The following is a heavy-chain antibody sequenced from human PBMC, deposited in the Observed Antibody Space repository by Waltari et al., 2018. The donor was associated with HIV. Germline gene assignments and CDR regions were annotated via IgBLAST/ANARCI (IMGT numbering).Heavy chain of an antibody. J-gene: IGHJ4*02. CDR1: GYTFTSSG. Sequence: QVQLVQSGAEVKKPGASVKVSCTASGYTFTSSGIRWVRQAPGQGLEWMGWISAYNGHTNYAQKLQGRVTMTTDTSTSTAYMDLRSLRSDDTAFYYCARALWSGYYTPYYFDYWGQGTLVTVSS. CDR3: ARALWSGYYTPYYFDY. CDR2: ISAYNGHT. V-gene: IGHV1-18*01. D-gene: IGHD3-3*01.